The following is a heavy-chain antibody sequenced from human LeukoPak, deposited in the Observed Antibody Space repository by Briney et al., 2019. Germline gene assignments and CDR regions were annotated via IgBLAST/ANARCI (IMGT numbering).Heavy chain of an antibody. CDR2: INHSGST. D-gene: IGHD3-22*01. CDR3: ARERVGITHDY. V-gene: IGHV4-34*01. Sequence: PSETLSLTCAVYGGSFSGYYSSWIRHPPGKGREWIGEINHSGSTNYNPSLKRRVTISVDTSKSDFSLRLTSGTAADTAVYYCARERVGITHDYWGQGNLVTVSS. J-gene: IGHJ4*02. CDR1: GGSFSGYY.